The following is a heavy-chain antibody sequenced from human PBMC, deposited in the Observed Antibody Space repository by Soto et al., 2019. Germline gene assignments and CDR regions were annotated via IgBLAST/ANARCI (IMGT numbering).Heavy chain of an antibody. V-gene: IGHV2-5*02. Sequence: QITLKESGPTLVRPAQTLTLTCAFSGFSLTTYDMGVAWIRQPPGKALEWLALIYLDDDNRYSPSLKDRLAISKDTSRNQVVLTITNMDPGDTATYFCAHAGDYDLLTFDHWGPGTLVTVSS. CDR1: GFSLTTYDMG. CDR3: AHAGDYDLLTFDH. CDR2: IYLDDDN. D-gene: IGHD4-17*01. J-gene: IGHJ4*02.